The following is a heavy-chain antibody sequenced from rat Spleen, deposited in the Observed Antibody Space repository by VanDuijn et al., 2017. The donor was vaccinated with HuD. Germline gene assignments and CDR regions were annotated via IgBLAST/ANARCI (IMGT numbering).Heavy chain of an antibody. V-gene: IGHV5-19*01. CDR1: GFTFSSSG. CDR2: ISPSAAYT. J-gene: IGHJ2*01. D-gene: IGHD2-1*01. CDR3: ARTTYDYFDY. Sequence: EVQLVESGGGLVQPGRSLRLSCAASGFTFSSSGMHWIRQAPTKGLEWVASISPSAAYTYYRDSVKGRFTISRDNAKSTLYLQMNSLRSEDTAAYYCARTTYDYFDYWGQGVMVTVSS.